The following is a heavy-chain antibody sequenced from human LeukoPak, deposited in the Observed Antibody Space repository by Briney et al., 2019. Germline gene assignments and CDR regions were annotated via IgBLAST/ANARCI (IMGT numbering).Heavy chain of an antibody. CDR1: GGSISTSSYY. J-gene: IGHJ4*02. V-gene: IGHV4-39*01. Sequence: SETLSLTCTVSGGSISTSSYYWGWVRQPPGKGLEWIGNIFHSGSTYYSPSLKSRVTITVDTSKNQFSLKLSSVTATDTAVYFCARSGSGRLLDYWGQGTLVTVSS. CDR3: ARSGSGRLLDY. D-gene: IGHD6-19*01. CDR2: IFHSGST.